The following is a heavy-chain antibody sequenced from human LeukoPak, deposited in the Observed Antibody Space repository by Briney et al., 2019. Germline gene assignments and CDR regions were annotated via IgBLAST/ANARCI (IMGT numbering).Heavy chain of an antibody. V-gene: IGHV1-18*01. CDR3: ARGIIYEYCSSTSCYYFDY. J-gene: IGHJ4*02. Sequence: ASVKVSCKASGHTFTSYGISWVRQAPGQGLEWMGWISAYNGNTNYAQKLQGRVTMTTDTSTSTAYMELRSLRSDDTAVYYCARGIIYEYCSSTSCYYFDYWGQGTLVTVSS. D-gene: IGHD2-2*01. CDR2: ISAYNGNT. CDR1: GHTFTSYG.